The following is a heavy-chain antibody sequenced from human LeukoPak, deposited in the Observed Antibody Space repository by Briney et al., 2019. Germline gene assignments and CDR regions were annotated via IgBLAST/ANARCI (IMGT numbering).Heavy chain of an antibody. CDR1: GFTFSSYA. V-gene: IGHV3-30-3*01. CDR3: ARAGFDY. Sequence: GRSLRLSCAASGFTFSSYAMHWVRQAPGKGLEWVAAISYDGSNKYYADSVKGRFTISRDNSKNTLYLQMNSLRAEDTAVYYCARAGFDYWGQGTLVTVSS. CDR2: ISYDGSNK. J-gene: IGHJ4*02.